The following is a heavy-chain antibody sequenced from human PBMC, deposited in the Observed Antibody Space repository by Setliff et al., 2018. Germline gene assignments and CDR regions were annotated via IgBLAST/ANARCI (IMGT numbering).Heavy chain of an antibody. V-gene: IGHV3-21*01. D-gene: IGHD6-25*01. CDR1: GFTFSNYW. Sequence: PGGSLRLSCAASGFTFSNYWMSWVRQAPGKGLEWVSSISPDSLHIYYPDSVRGRFAISRDNAKTSLFLQMDSLRVDDTAVYYCARSPANGGHDAFDVWGQGTMVTVSS. CDR3: ARSPANGGHDAFDV. J-gene: IGHJ3*01. CDR2: ISPDSLHI.